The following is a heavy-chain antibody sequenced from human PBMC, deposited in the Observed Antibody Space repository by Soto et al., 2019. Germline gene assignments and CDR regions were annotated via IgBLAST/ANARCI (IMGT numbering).Heavy chain of an antibody. D-gene: IGHD3-9*01. J-gene: IGHJ2*01. V-gene: IGHV1-69*08. CDR2: IIHIRGIA. CDR3: ARDFFTHPLTPFPWYFDL. CDR1: GGTFSSYT. Sequence: QVQLVQSGAEVKKPGSSVKVSCKASGGTFSSYTISWVRQAPGQGLEWMGRIIHIRGIANYAQKFQGRVTIPADTSTSPAYMDLGGLRSADPAVYYCARDFFTHPLTPFPWYFDLWGRGTLVTVSS.